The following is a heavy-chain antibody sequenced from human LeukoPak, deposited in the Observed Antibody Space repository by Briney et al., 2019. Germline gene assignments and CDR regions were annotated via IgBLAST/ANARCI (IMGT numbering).Heavy chain of an antibody. CDR2: IKQDGSEK. CDR3: ARDILPSFYRSGSYYDY. J-gene: IGHJ4*02. V-gene: IGHV3-7*01. D-gene: IGHD3-10*01. CDR1: GFAVSDNY. Sequence: GGSLRLSCVVSGFAVSDNYMSWVRQAPGKGLEWVANIKQDGSEKNYVDFVKGRFAISRDNAKNSLYLQMNSLRAEDTAVYYCARDILPSFYRSGSYYDYWGQGTLVTVSS.